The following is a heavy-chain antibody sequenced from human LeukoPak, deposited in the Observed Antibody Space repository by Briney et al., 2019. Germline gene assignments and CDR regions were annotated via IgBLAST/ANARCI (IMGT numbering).Heavy chain of an antibody. CDR2: INHRGST. CDR3: ASAPQAEDCSGGSCLIYYYYYMDV. D-gene: IGHD2-15*01. J-gene: IGHJ6*03. Sequence: SETLSLTCAVYGGSFSGNFWSWIRQPPEKGLEWIGEINHRGSTNYNPSLKSRVTISVDTSKNQFSLKLTSVTAADTAVYFCASAPQAEDCSGGSCLIYYYYYMDVWGKGTTVTVSS. V-gene: IGHV4-34*01. CDR1: GGSFSGNF.